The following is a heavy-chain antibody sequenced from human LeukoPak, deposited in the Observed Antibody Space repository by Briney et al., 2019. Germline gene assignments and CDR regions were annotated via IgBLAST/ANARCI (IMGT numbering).Heavy chain of an antibody. V-gene: IGHV1-46*01. CDR2: INPSGGST. CDR1: GYTFTSYY. CDR3: ARTGRFLEWLPYYMDV. J-gene: IGHJ6*03. D-gene: IGHD3-3*01. Sequence: ASVKVSCKASGYTFTSYYMHWVRQAPGQGLEWMGIINPSGGSTSYAQKFQGRVTITADESTSTAYMELSSLRSEDTAVYYCARTGRFLEWLPYYMDVWGKGTTVTVSS.